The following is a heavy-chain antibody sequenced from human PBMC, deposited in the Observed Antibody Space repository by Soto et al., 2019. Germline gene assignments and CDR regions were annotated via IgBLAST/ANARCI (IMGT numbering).Heavy chain of an antibody. V-gene: IGHV3-30-3*01. CDR3: AREDYDFWSGYSIYYYYGMDV. CDR2: ISYDGSNK. D-gene: IGHD3-3*01. CDR1: GFTFSSYA. Sequence: QVQLVESGGGVVQPGRSLRLSCAASGFTFSSYAMHWVRQAPGKGLEWVAVISYDGSNKYYADSVKGRFTISRDNSKNTLYLQMNSLRAEETAVYYCAREDYDFWSGYSIYYYYGMDVWGQGTTVTVSS. J-gene: IGHJ6*02.